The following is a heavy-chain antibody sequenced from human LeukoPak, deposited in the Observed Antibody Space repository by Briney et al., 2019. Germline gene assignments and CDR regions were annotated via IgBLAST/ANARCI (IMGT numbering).Heavy chain of an antibody. J-gene: IGHJ4*02. CDR2: IRYDGSNK. D-gene: IGHD4-11*01. Sequence: GGSLRLSCAASGFTFSSYGMHWVRQAPGKGLEWVAFIRYDGSNKYYADSVNGRFTISRDNSKNTLYLQMNSLRAEDTAVYYCAKTPLYSNYFDYWGQGTLVTVSS. CDR3: AKTPLYSNYFDY. V-gene: IGHV3-30*02. CDR1: GFTFSSYG.